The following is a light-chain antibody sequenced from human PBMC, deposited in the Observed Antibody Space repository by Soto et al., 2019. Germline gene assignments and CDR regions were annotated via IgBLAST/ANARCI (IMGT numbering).Light chain of an antibody. CDR2: EVT. CDR3: SSYTTRSTYV. Sequence: QSALTQPASVSGSPGQSITISCTGTSRDIGFFNYVSWYQQFPGNAPKLIIFEVTNRPSGVSNRFSASKSGNTASLTISGLQAEDGAEYYCSSYTTRSTYVFGTGTKVTVL. CDR1: SRDIGFFNY. V-gene: IGLV2-14*01. J-gene: IGLJ1*01.